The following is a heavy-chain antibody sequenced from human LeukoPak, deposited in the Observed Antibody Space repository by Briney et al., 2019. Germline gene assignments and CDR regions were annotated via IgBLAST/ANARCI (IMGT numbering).Heavy chain of an antibody. V-gene: IGHV3-53*01. CDR3: AREEEYSSSLRYFQH. CDR2: IYSGGST. Sequence: PGGSLRLSCAASGFTVSSNYMSWVRQAPGKGLEWVSVIYSGGSTYYADSVKGRFTISRDNSKNTLYLQMNSLRAQDTAVYNCAREEEYSSSLRYFQHWGQGTLVTVSS. CDR1: GFTVSSNY. J-gene: IGHJ1*01. D-gene: IGHD6-13*01.